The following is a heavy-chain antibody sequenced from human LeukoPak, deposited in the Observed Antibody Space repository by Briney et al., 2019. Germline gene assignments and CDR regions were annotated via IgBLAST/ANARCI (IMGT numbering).Heavy chain of an antibody. Sequence: GGSLRLSCAAPRFTVSINNISSGCQAPGKGLEWVSVIYSGGSTYYADSVKGRFTISRDNSKNTLYLQMNSLRVEDTAVYYCARDWVRNWGQGTLVTVSS. CDR1: RFTVSINN. V-gene: IGHV3-53*01. CDR2: IYSGGST. D-gene: IGHD4/OR15-4a*01. CDR3: ARDWVRN. J-gene: IGHJ4*02.